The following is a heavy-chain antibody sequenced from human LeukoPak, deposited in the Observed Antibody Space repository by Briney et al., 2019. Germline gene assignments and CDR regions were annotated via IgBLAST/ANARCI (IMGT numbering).Heavy chain of an antibody. CDR1: GYTFSVYY. CDR2: INPHNGVT. CDR3: ARIYSGYDL. D-gene: IGHD5-12*01. Sequence: GASVKVSCKASGYTFSVYYIHWVRQAPGQGIEWMGWINPHNGVTNYAQKFQGRVTMTSDTSISTAYMELRSLRSDDTAVYYCARIYSGYDLWGQGTLVTVSS. J-gene: IGHJ5*02. V-gene: IGHV1-2*02.